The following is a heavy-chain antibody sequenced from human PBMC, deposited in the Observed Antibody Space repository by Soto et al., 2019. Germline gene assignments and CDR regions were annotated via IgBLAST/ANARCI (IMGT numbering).Heavy chain of an antibody. V-gene: IGHV3-30-3*01. J-gene: IGHJ4*02. D-gene: IGHD1-26*01. CDR1: GFTFNSYA. CDR3: ARHVAGAALDK. Sequence: QVQLVESGGGVVQPGRSLRLSCAGSGFTFNSYAMDWVRQAPGMGLEWVSDISYDGSKKHYTDSVTGRFTISRDNVNKTLYLQMDNLRPEDTARYYCARHVAGAALDKWGQGTLVVVSS. CDR2: ISYDGSKK.